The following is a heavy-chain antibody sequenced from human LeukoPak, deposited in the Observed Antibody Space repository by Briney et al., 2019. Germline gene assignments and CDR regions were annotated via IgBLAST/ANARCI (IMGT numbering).Heavy chain of an antibody. D-gene: IGHD5-18*01. CDR1: GFTFGDHA. V-gene: IGHV3-49*04. Sequence: GGSLRLSCTGSGFTFGDHAMSWVRQAPGKGLEWVGFIRSKAYRGTTEYAASVRGRFTISRDDSASIAYLQMSSLKTEDTAVYYCARGPIQLWIHNAMDVWGQGTTVTVTS. CDR3: ARGPIQLWIHNAMDV. CDR2: IRSKAYRGTT. J-gene: IGHJ6*02.